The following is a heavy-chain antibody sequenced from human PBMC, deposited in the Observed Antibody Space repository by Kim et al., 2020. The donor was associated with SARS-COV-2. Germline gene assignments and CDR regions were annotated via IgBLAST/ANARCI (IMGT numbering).Heavy chain of an antibody. Sequence: NTNYAEKLQGRGTMTTDTSTSTAYMELRSLRSDDTAVYYCAREGSAFDYWGQGTLVTVSS. J-gene: IGHJ4*02. CDR2: NT. CDR3: AREGSAFDY. V-gene: IGHV1-18*01.